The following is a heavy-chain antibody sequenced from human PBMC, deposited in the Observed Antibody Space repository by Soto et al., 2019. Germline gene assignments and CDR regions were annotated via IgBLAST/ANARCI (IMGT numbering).Heavy chain of an antibody. CDR3: ARDKRDWDGERAFEY. CDR2: ISSGSSTI. CDR1: GCTFMTYS. J-gene: IGHJ4*02. Sequence: XGSLRLSCAASGCTFMTYSMNWVRQSPGKGLEWVSYISSGSSTIYYADSVGGRFTISRDNAKNSLYLQMNSLRDEDTAVYYCARDKRDWDGERAFEYWGQGTQVTVSS. D-gene: IGHD1-1*01. V-gene: IGHV3-48*02.